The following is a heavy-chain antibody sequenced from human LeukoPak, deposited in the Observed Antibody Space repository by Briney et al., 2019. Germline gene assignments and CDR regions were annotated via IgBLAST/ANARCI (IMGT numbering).Heavy chain of an antibody. Sequence: PSETLSLSCTVSGASFDNSYCWTWVRQPPGKRPEWIGTIYSSEFTYYSPSLRSRVTISADTSKNLFSLWLTSVTAADTAVYYCARGSDDYKLGNYWGQGILVTVSS. CDR2: IYSSEFT. V-gene: IGHV4-39*01. CDR1: GASFDNSYC. CDR3: ARGSDDYKLGNY. J-gene: IGHJ4*02. D-gene: IGHD4/OR15-4a*01.